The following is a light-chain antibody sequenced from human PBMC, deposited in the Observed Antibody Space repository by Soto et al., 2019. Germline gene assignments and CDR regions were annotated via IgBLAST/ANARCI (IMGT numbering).Light chain of an antibody. CDR3: QQRDNWPVT. J-gene: IGKJ5*01. CDR1: QSITNY. Sequence: EIVLTQSPATLSLSPGERATLSCRASQSITNYLGWYQQKPGQAPRLLIYATSNRATGIPARFSGSGSGTDFTLTISSLEPEDFSVYYCQQRDNWPVTFGQGTRLEIK. V-gene: IGKV3-11*01. CDR2: ATS.